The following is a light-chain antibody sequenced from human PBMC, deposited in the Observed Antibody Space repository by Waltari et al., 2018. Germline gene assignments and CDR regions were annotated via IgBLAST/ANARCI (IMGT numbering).Light chain of an antibody. J-gene: IGLJ3*02. Sequence: QSVLTQPPSVSAAPGPEVTISCPGSSSNIGNNYVSSYQQLPGTAPKLLIYDNNKRPSGIPDRFSASKSGSSATLGITGLQTGDEADYYCGTWDSSLSALVCGGGTKLTVL. CDR3: GTWDSSLSALV. V-gene: IGLV1-51*01. CDR2: DNN. CDR1: SSNIGNNY.